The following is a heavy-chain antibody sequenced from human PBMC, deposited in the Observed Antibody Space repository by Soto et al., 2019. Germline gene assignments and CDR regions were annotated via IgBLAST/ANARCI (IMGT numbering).Heavy chain of an antibody. V-gene: IGHV4-39*01. CDR2: IYYSGST. Sequence: SETLSLTCTVSGGSISSSSYYWGWIRQPPGKGLEWIGSIYYSGSTYYNPSLKSRVTISVDTSKNQFSLKLSSVTAADTAVYYCASHGIRSFWGQGTLVTVSS. D-gene: IGHD3-3*02. CDR3: ASHGIRSF. CDR1: GGSISSSSYY. J-gene: IGHJ4*02.